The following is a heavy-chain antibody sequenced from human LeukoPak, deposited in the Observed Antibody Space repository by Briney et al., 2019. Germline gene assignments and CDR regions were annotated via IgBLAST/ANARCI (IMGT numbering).Heavy chain of an antibody. D-gene: IGHD5-18*01. CDR1: GFSFDDYA. V-gene: IGHV3-9*01. J-gene: IGHJ4*02. CDR2: IYWNSGSI. Sequence: QPGRSLRLSCAASGFSFDDYAMHWVRHAPGKGLEWVSSIYWNSGSIGYADSVKGRFTISRDNSKNTLYLQMNSLRAEDTAVYYCAKGGEVPEDGYSYGPYYFDYWGQGTLVTVSS. CDR3: AKGGEVPEDGYSYGPYYFDY.